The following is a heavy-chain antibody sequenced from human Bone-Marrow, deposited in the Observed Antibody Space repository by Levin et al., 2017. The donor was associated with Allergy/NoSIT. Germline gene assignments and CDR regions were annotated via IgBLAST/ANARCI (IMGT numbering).Heavy chain of an antibody. CDR2: IDWDDDK. CDR3: ARIQAARGGSGWPKNFDY. D-gene: IGHD6-19*01. CDR1: GFSLSTSGMC. J-gene: IGHJ4*02. V-gene: IGHV2-70*11. Sequence: SGPTLVKPTQTLTLTCTFSGFSLSTSGMCVSWIRQPPGKALEWLARIDWDDDKYYSTSLKTRLTISKDTSKNQVVLTMTNMDPVDTATYYCARIQAARGGSGWPKNFDYWGQGTLVTVSS.